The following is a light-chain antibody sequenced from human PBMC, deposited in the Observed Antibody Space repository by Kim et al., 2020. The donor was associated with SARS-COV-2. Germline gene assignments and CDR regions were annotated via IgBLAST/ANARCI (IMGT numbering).Light chain of an antibody. CDR2: PKN. CDR3: KSRDTSGDRLV. Sequence: ALGQTVRITCPGDSLRTYYSSSYQQKPGHAPAPVIFPKNHRPSGIPARFSGSSSGDTGSLAITGAQAEDEADSYWKSRDTSGDRLVFGGGTQLTVL. CDR1: SLRTYY. V-gene: IGLV3-19*01. J-gene: IGLJ2*01.